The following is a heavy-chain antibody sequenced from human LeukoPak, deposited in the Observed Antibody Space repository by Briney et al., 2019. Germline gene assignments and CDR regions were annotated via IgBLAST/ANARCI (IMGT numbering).Heavy chain of an antibody. J-gene: IGHJ4*02. V-gene: IGHV3-15*01. D-gene: IGHD2-15*01. CDR3: TTNPGSWGDF. CDR2: IKSETNGGTA. CDR1: GFTFSSYG. Sequence: GGSLRLSCAASGFTFSSYGMSWVRQAPGKGLEWVAHIKSETNGGTADYAAAVEGRFTISRDDSKNTLYLQMNGLKIEDTAVYFCTTNPGSWGDFWGQGSLVTVSS.